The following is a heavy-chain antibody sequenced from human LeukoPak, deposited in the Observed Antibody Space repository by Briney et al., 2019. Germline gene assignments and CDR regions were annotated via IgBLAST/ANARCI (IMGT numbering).Heavy chain of an antibody. Sequence: ASVKVSCKASGYTFTSYGISWVRQAPGQGLEWMGWISAYNGNTNYAQKLQGRVTITADESTSTAYMELSSLRSEDTAVYYCARDLMDYYDSSGYYGSWGQGTLVTVSS. CDR1: GYTFTSYG. CDR3: ARDLMDYYDSSGYYGS. J-gene: IGHJ5*02. CDR2: ISAYNGNT. D-gene: IGHD3-22*01. V-gene: IGHV1-18*01.